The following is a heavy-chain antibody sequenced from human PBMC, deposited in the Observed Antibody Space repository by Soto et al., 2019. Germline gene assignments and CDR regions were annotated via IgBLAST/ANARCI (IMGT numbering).Heavy chain of an antibody. J-gene: IGHJ4*02. D-gene: IGHD6-6*01. V-gene: IGHV3-23*01. Sequence: GGSLRLSCAASGFTFSSYAVSWVRQAPGKGPEWISSISGSGSTIYYAAPVKGRFTISRDDSKNTLYLQMNSLKTEDTAVYYCTTDLPSKQLVSRGGFDYWGQGTLVTVSS. CDR2: ISGSGSTI. CDR3: TTDLPSKQLVSRGGFDY. CDR1: GFTFSSYA.